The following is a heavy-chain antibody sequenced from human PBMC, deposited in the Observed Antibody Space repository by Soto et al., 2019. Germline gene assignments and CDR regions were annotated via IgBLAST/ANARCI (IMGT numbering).Heavy chain of an antibody. CDR1: GFTFSSYS. CDR3: AKCIQVNWHYDAFHI. J-gene: IGHJ3*02. Sequence: EVKLLESGGGLVQPGGSLRLSCAASGFTFSSYSMSWVRQAPGKGLEWVSHITASGGTTYYADSVKGRFTISRDTSRNTLYLQMNSLRAEDTALYYCAKCIQVNWHYDAFHIWGQGTMVTVSS. CDR2: ITASGGTT. D-gene: IGHD1-7*01. V-gene: IGHV3-23*01.